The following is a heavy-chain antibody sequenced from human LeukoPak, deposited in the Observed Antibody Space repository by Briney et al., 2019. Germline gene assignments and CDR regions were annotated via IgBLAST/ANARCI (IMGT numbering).Heavy chain of an antibody. J-gene: IGHJ4*02. V-gene: IGHV4-39*07. Sequence: SETLSLTCTVSGGSISSGSYYWSWIRQPPGKGLEWIGEINHSGSTNYNPSLKSRVTISVDTSKNQFSLKLSSVTAADTAVYYCARLGGGYDYVGLDYWGQGTLVTVSS. CDR1: GGSISSGSYY. CDR2: INHSGST. D-gene: IGHD5-12*01. CDR3: ARLGGGYDYVGLDY.